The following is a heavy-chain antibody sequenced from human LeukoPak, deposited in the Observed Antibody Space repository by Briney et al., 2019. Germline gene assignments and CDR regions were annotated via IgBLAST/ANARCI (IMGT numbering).Heavy chain of an antibody. D-gene: IGHD2-15*01. V-gene: IGHV3-30*03. CDR2: ISYDGSNK. Sequence: PGGSLRLSCAASGFTFSSYGMHWVRQAPGKGLEWVALISYDGSNKYYADSVKGRFTISRDNSKNTLYLQMNSLRAEDTAVYYCARDCSGGSCYSFDYWGQGTLVTVSS. CDR1: GFTFSSYG. J-gene: IGHJ4*02. CDR3: ARDCSGGSCYSFDY.